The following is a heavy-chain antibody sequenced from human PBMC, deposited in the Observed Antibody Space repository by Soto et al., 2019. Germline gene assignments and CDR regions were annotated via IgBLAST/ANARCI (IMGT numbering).Heavy chain of an antibody. V-gene: IGHV1-18*04. CDR2: ISGYNGNT. J-gene: IGHJ6*02. CDR1: GYTFTNYG. CDR3: ARDREYYYDSSGNYYYHYGMDV. D-gene: IGHD3-22*01. Sequence: QVQLVESGAEVKKPGASVKVSCKASGYTFTNYGISWVRQAPGQGLEWMGWISGYNGNTKYAQKFQGRVTMTTDTPTNTAYMALRSLRSDDTAVYYCARDREYYYDSSGNYYYHYGMDVWGQGTTVTVS.